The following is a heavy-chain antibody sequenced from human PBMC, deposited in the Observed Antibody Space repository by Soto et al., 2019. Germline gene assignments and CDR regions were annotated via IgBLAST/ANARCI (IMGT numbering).Heavy chain of an antibody. D-gene: IGHD2-15*01. CDR3: ARGWRGCSGGSCYGSAY. Sequence: QVQLVQSGAEVKKPGASVKVSCKASGYTFTSYDINWVRQATGQGLEWMGWMNPNSGNTGYAQKFQGRVTMPRNTSISTAYMELSSLRSEDTAVYYCARGWRGCSGGSCYGSAYWGQGTLVTVSS. V-gene: IGHV1-8*01. CDR1: GYTFTSYD. CDR2: MNPNSGNT. J-gene: IGHJ4*02.